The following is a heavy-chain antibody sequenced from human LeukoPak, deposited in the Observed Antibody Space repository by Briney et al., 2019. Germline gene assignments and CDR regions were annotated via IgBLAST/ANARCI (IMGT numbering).Heavy chain of an antibody. CDR1: GGSINNYY. J-gene: IGHJ4*02. CDR2: IFYNGGT. CDR3: ARRDFWSGYYPYYFDY. Sequence: SETLSLTCTVSGGSINNYYWSWVRQPPGEGLEWIAYIFYNGGTNYNPSLKTRVTISVDTSKNQFSLKLSSVTAADTAVYYCARRDFWSGYYPYYFDYWGQGTLVTVSS. D-gene: IGHD3-3*01. V-gene: IGHV4-59*12.